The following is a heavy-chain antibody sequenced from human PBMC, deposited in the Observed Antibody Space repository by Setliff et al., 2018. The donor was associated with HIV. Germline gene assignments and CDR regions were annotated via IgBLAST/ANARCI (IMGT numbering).Heavy chain of an antibody. CDR3: ARVGYSRTSYAMDV. Sequence: SETLSLTCTVSGGSISDHNWSWIRQPPGKGLEWIGTIYHSGRTTYSPSLKSRLTISVDTSNNQFSLKLSSVIAADTAVYYCARVGYSRTSYAMDVWGQGTTVTVSS. CDR1: GGSISDHN. V-gene: IGHV4-59*11. J-gene: IGHJ6*02. D-gene: IGHD5-12*01. CDR2: IYHSGRT.